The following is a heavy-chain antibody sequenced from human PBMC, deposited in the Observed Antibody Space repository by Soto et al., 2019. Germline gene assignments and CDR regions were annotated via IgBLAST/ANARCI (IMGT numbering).Heavy chain of an antibody. D-gene: IGHD3-10*01. CDR3: ARGPHYYGSGSYGY. J-gene: IGHJ4*02. CDR2: INHSGST. CDR1: GGSFSGYY. Sequence: QVQLQQWGAGLLKPSETLSLTCAVYGGSFSGYYWSWIRQPPGKGLEWIGEINHSGSTNYNPSLKSLVTISVDTSKNQFSLKLSSVTAADTAVYYCARGPHYYGSGSYGYWGQGTLVTVSS. V-gene: IGHV4-34*01.